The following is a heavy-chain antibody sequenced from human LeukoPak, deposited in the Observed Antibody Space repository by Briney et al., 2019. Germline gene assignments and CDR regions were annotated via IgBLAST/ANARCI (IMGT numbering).Heavy chain of an antibody. J-gene: IGHJ3*02. CDR2: IYYSGST. CDR3: ARSSWGSDAFDI. Sequence: SETLSLTCTVSGGSISSGDYYWSWIRQPPGKGLEWIGYIYYSGSTNYNPSLKSRVTISVDTSKNQFSLKLSSVTAADTAVYYCARSSWGSDAFDIWGQGTMVTVSS. CDR1: GGSISSGDYY. D-gene: IGHD7-27*01. V-gene: IGHV4-61*08.